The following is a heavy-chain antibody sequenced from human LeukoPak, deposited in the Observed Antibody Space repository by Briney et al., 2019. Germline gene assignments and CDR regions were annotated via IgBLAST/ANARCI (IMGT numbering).Heavy chain of an antibody. CDR1: GYTFTSYG. J-gene: IGHJ4*02. D-gene: IGHD3-10*01. CDR3: ARLTYYGSGSAHPKYYFDY. V-gene: IGHV1-18*04. CDR2: ISAYNGNT. Sequence: ASVKVSCKAAGYTFTSYGISWVRQAPGQGREGMGWISAYNGNTNYAQKLQGRVTMTTDTSTSTAYMELRSLRSDDTAVYYCARLTYYGSGSAHPKYYFDYWGQGTLVTVSS.